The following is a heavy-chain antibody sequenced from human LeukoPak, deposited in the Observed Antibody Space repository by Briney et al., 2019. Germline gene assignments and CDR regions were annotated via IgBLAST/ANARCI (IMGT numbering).Heavy chain of an antibody. CDR1: GGSITSDF. D-gene: IGHD6-13*01. Sequence: SETLSLTCTVPGGSITSDFWSWIRQPPGKGLEWIGYIYYSGSTNYNPSLKSRVTISVDTSKNQFSLKLTSVTAADSAVYYCARQGVAAAGYYFDYWGQGILVTVSS. CDR3: ARQGVAAAGYYFDY. V-gene: IGHV4-59*08. CDR2: IYYSGST. J-gene: IGHJ4*02.